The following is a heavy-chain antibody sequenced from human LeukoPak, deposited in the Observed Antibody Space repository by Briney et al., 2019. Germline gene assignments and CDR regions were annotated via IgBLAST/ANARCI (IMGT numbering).Heavy chain of an antibody. Sequence: MASETLSLTCAVCGGPFCGYYWSWIRQPPGKGREGIGEINHSGTTNYNSSLKSRVTVSVDTSENKFSLKLSFVTAADKAVYYCARRYSGSYGLYSHHSMDVWGKGTTVTISS. CDR1: GGPFCGYY. D-gene: IGHD1-26*01. CDR3: ARRYSGSYGLYSHHSMDV. V-gene: IGHV4-34*01. J-gene: IGHJ6*03. CDR2: INHSGTT.